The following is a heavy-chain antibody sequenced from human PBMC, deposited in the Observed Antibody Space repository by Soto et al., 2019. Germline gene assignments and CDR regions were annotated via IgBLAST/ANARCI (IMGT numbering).Heavy chain of an antibody. Sequence: SETLSLTCAFYVGSFIGYYWSWIRQPPGKGLEWIGEINHSGSTNYNPSLKSRVTISVDTSKNQFSLKLSSVTAADTAVYYCARRSGSRPFDYWGQGTLVTVSS. CDR2: INHSGST. V-gene: IGHV4-34*01. CDR1: VGSFIGYY. CDR3: ARRSGSRPFDY. D-gene: IGHD3-10*01. J-gene: IGHJ4*02.